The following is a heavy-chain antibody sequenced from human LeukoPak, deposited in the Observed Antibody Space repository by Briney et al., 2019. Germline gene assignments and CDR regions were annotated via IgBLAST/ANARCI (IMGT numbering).Heavy chain of an antibody. CDR1: GFTFSNAW. CDR3: TGRSTRGNTAMVTDY. D-gene: IGHD5-18*01. Sequence: GGSLRLSCAASGFTFSNAWMSWVRQAPGKGLEWVAVISYDGSNKYYADSVKGRFTISRDNSKNTLYLQMNSLRAEDTAVYYCTGRSTRGNTAMVTDYWGQGTLVTVSS. V-gene: IGHV3-30-3*01. J-gene: IGHJ4*02. CDR2: ISYDGSNK.